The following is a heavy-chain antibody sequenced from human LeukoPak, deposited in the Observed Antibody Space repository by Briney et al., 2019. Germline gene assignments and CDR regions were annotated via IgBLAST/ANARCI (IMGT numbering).Heavy chain of an antibody. J-gene: IGHJ4*02. D-gene: IGHD5-18*01. CDR3: ARDMGEGGYSYGYPVDY. Sequence: ASVKVCCKASGYTFTSYYMHWVRQAPGQGLEWMGWINTNTGNPTYAQGFTGRFVFSLDTSVSTAYLQISSLKAEDTAVYYCARDMGEGGYSYGYPVDYWGQGTLVIVSS. CDR1: GYTFTSYY. CDR2: INTNTGNP. V-gene: IGHV7-4-1*02.